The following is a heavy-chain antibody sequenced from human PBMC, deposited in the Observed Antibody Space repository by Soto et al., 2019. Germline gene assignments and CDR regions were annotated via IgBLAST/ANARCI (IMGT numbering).Heavy chain of an antibody. D-gene: IGHD6-13*01. CDR1: GGSISSNY. Sequence: PSETLSLTXTVSGGSISSNYWTWIRQPPGKGLEWIGYIYNSGSTNYNPSLKSRVTISEDTPKSQFSLKVNSMTAADTAVYYCARYRREAVAGYTLDNWGQGILVTVS. J-gene: IGHJ4*02. CDR2: IYNSGST. V-gene: IGHV4-59*01. CDR3: ARYRREAVAGYTLDN.